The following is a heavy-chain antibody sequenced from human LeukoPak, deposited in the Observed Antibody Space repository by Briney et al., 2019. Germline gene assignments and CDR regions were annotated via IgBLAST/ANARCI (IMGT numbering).Heavy chain of an antibody. D-gene: IGHD2-15*01. Sequence: GGSLRLSCTASGFIFSKYWMTWLRQAPGKGLEWVANIRQDGGDIHYVDSVKGRFTISRDNGKNSLYLQMNSLRAEDTAVYYCARDQDVVVLLGIIAYDAFDLWGQGTMVTVSS. CDR2: IRQDGGDI. J-gene: IGHJ3*01. V-gene: IGHV3-7*01. CDR3: ARDQDVVVLLGIIAYDAFDL. CDR1: GFIFSKYW.